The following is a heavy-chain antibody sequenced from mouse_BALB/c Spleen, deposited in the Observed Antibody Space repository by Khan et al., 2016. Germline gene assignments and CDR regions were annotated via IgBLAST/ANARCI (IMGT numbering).Heavy chain of an antibody. Sequence: EVELVESGGGLVQPGGSLKLSCAASGFTFSTYGMSLVRQTPDKRLELVATINSNGGSTYYPDSVKGRFTISRDNAKNTLYLQMSSLKSEDTAMYYCARENYRYYFDYWGQGTTLTVSS. V-gene: IGHV5-6-3*01. CDR3: ARENYRYYFDY. CDR1: GFTFSTYG. CDR2: INSNGGST. J-gene: IGHJ2*01. D-gene: IGHD2-14*01.